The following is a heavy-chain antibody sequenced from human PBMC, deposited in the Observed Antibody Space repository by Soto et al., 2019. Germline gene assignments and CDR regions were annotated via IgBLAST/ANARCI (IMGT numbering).Heavy chain of an antibody. V-gene: IGHV4-61*01. CDR2: IYYSGST. J-gene: IGHJ6*02. Sequence: SETLSLTCTVSGGSVSSGNYYWSWIRQPPGKGLEWIGYIYYSGSTNYNPSLKSRVTISVDTSKNQFSLKLSSVTAADTAVYFCARDGREYQLLLDGMDVWGQGTTATVSS. D-gene: IGHD2-2*01. CDR3: ARDGREYQLLLDGMDV. CDR1: GGSVSSGNYY.